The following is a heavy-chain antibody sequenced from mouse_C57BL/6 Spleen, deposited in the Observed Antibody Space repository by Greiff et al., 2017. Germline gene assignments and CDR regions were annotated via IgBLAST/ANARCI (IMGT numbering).Heavy chain of an antibody. J-gene: IGHJ2*01. V-gene: IGHV1-74*01. CDR1: GYTFTSYW. Sequence: QVQLQQPGAELVKPGASVKVSCKASGYTFTSYWMHWVKQRPGQGLEWLGRIHPSDSDTNYNQKVKGKATLTVDKSASPAYMQLSSRTSEYSAVYYGAIEEYYDYDSYWGQGTTLTVSS. D-gene: IGHD2-4*01. CDR3: AIEEYYDYDSY. CDR2: IHPSDSDT.